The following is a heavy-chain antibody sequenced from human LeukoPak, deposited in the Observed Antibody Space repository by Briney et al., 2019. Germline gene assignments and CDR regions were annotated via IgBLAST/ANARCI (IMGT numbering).Heavy chain of an antibody. D-gene: IGHD3-22*01. V-gene: IGHV3-23*01. CDR3: AKPKVVRSSGFHFDY. CDR1: GFTFSSYA. J-gene: IGHJ4*02. Sequence: PGGSLRLSCAASGFTFSSYAMSWVRQAPGKGLEWVSAISGSGGSTYYADSVKGRFTISRDNSKNTLYLQMNSLRAEDTAVYYCAKPKVVRSSGFHFDYWGQGTLVTVSS. CDR2: ISGSGGST.